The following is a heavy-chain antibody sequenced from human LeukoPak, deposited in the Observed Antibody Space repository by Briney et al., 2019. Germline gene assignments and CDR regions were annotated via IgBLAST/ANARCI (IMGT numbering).Heavy chain of an antibody. CDR1: GFTFSSYD. Sequence: PGGSLRLSCAASGFTFSSYDMHWVRQATGKGLEWVSGIGIAGDTYYPGSVKGRFTISKENAKNSLYLQMNSLRAGDTAVYYCARDLKWIAVAGTLSWGQGTLVTVSS. J-gene: IGHJ4*02. V-gene: IGHV3-13*01. CDR2: IGIAGDT. D-gene: IGHD6-19*01. CDR3: ARDLKWIAVAGTLS.